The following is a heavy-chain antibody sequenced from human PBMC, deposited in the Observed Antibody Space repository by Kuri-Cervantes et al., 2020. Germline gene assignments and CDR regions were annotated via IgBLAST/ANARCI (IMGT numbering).Heavy chain of an antibody. CDR2: INHSGST. Sequence: SETLSLTCAVYGGSFSGYYWSWIRQPPGKGLEWIGEINHSGSTNYNPSLKSRVTISVDTSKNQFSLKLSSVTAADTAVYYCARYCSSSTCRTFDYWGQGTLVTVSS. V-gene: IGHV4-34*01. CDR1: GGSFSGYY. J-gene: IGHJ4*02. CDR3: ARYCSSSTCRTFDY. D-gene: IGHD2-2*01.